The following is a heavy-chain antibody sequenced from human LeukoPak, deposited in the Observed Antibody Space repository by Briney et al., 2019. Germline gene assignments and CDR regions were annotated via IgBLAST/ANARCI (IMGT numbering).Heavy chain of an antibody. Sequence: ASVKVSCKASGYTFSRYYINWVRQAPGQGLEWMGWINPKNGDTHYAQNLQGRVTMTRDTSISTAYMELSRLTSDDTAVYYCARDGRLRNGYDNFDIWGQGTLVTVSS. V-gene: IGHV1-2*02. CDR3: ARDGRLRNGYDNFDI. CDR2: INPKNGDT. J-gene: IGHJ4*02. D-gene: IGHD5-18*01. CDR1: GYTFSRYY.